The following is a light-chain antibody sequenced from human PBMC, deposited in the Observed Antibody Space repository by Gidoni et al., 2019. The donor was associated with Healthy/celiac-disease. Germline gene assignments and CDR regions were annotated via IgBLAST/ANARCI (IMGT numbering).Light chain of an antibody. Sequence: DIQMTQSPSSLSASLGDRVTITCRASQSISSYLNWYQQKPGKAPKLLIYAASSVQSGVPSRFSGSGSGTDFTLTISRLQPEDFSTYYCQQSYSTPRFGQGTKVEIK. CDR1: QSISSY. J-gene: IGKJ1*01. CDR2: AAS. V-gene: IGKV1-39*01. CDR3: QQSYSTPR.